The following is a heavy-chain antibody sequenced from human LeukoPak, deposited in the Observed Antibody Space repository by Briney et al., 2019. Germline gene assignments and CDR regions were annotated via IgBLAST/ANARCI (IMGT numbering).Heavy chain of an antibody. CDR2: INSDGINA. CDR3: ATRGDILTGYPYYFDY. Sequence: GGSLRLSCAASGFTFSNYWMHWVRQAPGKGLVWVSRINSDGINASYADSVKGRFTISRDNAKNSLYLQMNSLRAEDTAVYYCATRGDILTGYPYYFDYWGQGTLVTVSS. CDR1: GFTFSNYW. V-gene: IGHV3-74*01. J-gene: IGHJ4*02. D-gene: IGHD3-9*01.